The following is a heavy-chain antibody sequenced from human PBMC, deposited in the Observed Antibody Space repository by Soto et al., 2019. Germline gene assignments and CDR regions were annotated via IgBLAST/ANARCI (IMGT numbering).Heavy chain of an antibody. D-gene: IGHD6-19*01. CDR3: ARGKAVAAVPFFDP. V-gene: IGHV1-69*02. J-gene: IGHJ2*01. CDR1: GGTFGSDV. CDR2: IIPVLNIA. Sequence: QVQLVQSGAEVKKPGSSVKVSCEASGGTFGSDVISWVRQAPGQGLEWMGRIIPVLNIANYAQKFQDRVTITADNPPNTPSPEVSDLRFEDTAVYDCARGKAVAAVPFFDPWGRGTRITVSP.